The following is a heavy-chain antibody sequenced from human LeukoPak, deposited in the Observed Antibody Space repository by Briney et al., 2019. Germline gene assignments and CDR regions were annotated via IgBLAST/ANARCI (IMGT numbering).Heavy chain of an antibody. CDR1: GGSITSSTYY. D-gene: IGHD1-7*01. V-gene: IGHV4-39*01. CDR2: ISNSGST. CDR3: ARQTGTTLIYFDT. Sequence: PSETLSLTCNVSGGSITSSTYYWDWIRQPPGKGLEWIGTISNSGSTYYNSSLKSRVTISVDTSKNQFSLKLSSVAAADTAVYYCARQTGTTLIYFDTWGQGTLVTVSS. J-gene: IGHJ4*02.